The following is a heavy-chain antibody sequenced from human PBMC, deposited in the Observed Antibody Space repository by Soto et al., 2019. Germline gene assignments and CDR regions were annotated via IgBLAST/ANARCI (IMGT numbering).Heavy chain of an antibody. J-gene: IGHJ6*02. CDR1: GFTFSSYW. V-gene: IGHV3-7*05. CDR3: ARDLGRYYYYGMDV. Sequence: GGSQRLSCAASGFTFSSYWMSWVRQAPGKGLEWVANIKQDGSEKYYVDSVKGRFTISRDNAKNSLYLQMNSLRAEDTAVYYCARDLGRYYYYGMDVWGQGTTVTVSS. CDR2: IKQDGSEK.